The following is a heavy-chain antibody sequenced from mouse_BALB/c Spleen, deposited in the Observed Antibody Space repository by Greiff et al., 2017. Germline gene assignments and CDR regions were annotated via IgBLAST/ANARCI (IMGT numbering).Heavy chain of an antibody. CDR2: IYPGDGST. Sequence: QVQLQQSGPELVKPGASVKMSCKASGYTFTSYYIHWVKQRPGQGLEWIGWIYPGDGSTKYNEKFKGKTTLTADKSSSTAYMLLSSLTSEDSAIYFCARGDYEDYYYAMDYWGQGTSVTVAS. J-gene: IGHJ4*01. CDR3: ARGDYEDYYYAMDY. CDR1: GYTFTSYY. V-gene: IGHV1S56*01. D-gene: IGHD2-4*01.